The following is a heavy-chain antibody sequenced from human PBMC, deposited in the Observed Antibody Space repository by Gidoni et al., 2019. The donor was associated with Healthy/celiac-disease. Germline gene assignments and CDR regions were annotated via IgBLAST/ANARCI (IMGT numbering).Heavy chain of an antibody. Sequence: EVQLVESGGGLVKPGGSLRLSCAASGFTFSSYSMNWVRQAPGKGLEWVSSISSSSSYIYYADSVKGRFTISRGNAKNSLYLQMNSLRAEDTAVYYCARDLSYYYDSSGYSPYWGQGTLVTVSS. CDR3: ARDLSYYYDSSGYSPY. D-gene: IGHD3-22*01. CDR1: GFTFSSYS. CDR2: ISSSSSYI. J-gene: IGHJ4*02. V-gene: IGHV3-21*01.